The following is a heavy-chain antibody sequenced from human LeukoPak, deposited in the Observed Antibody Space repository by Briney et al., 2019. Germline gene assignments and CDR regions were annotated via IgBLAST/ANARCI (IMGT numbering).Heavy chain of an antibody. CDR1: GFTFSRYT. V-gene: IGHV3-21*04. J-gene: IGHJ4*02. Sequence: GGSLRLSCAGSGFTFSRYTFNWVRQAPGRGLEWVSAISGDSKYIYYTDSVKGRFTISRDNAKNSLYLQVSSLRADDTAVYYCARGDSSGCPDYWGQGTLVTVSS. CDR3: ARGDSSGCPDY. CDR2: ISGDSKYI. D-gene: IGHD3-22*01.